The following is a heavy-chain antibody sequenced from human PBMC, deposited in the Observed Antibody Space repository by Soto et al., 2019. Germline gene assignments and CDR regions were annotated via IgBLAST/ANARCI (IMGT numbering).Heavy chain of an antibody. D-gene: IGHD4-4*01. V-gene: IGHV5-10-1*01. CDR1: GYSFTSYW. CDR3: ARHTVNTGDYYYGTDV. J-gene: IGHJ6*02. CDR2: IDPSDSYT. Sequence: GESLKISCKGSGYSFTSYWISWVRQMPGKGLEWMGRIDPSDSYTNYSPSFQGHVTISADKSISTAYLQWSSLKASDTAMYYCARHTVNTGDYYYGTDVWGQGTTVTVSS.